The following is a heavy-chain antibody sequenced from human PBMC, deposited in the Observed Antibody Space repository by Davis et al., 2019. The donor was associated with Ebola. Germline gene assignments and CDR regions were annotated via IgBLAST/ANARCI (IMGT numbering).Heavy chain of an antibody. CDR2: ISVTGRST. CDR1: GFTFTSYA. CDR3: AKEHSGTYLGAFDI. J-gene: IGHJ3*02. Sequence: PGGSLRLSCAASGFTFTSYAMSWVRQAPGKGLEWVPAISVTGRSTYSADSVRCRFIISRDNSKNTLYLQMNSLRAEDTAVYYCAKEHSGTYLGAFDIWGQGTKVTVSS. V-gene: IGHV3-23*01. D-gene: IGHD1-26*01.